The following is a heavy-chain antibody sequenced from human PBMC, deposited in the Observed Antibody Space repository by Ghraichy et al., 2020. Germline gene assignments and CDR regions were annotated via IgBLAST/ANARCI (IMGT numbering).Heavy chain of an antibody. J-gene: IGHJ4*02. D-gene: IGHD6-13*01. CDR1: GGSFSGYY. Sequence: SETLSLTCAVYGGSFSGYYWSWIRQPPGKGLEWIGEINHSGSTNYNPSLKSRVTISVDTSKNQFSLKLSSVTAADTAVYYCARGQYSIAAAGTGVDYWGQGTLVTVSS. CDR3: ARGQYSIAAAGTGVDY. V-gene: IGHV4-34*01. CDR2: INHSGST.